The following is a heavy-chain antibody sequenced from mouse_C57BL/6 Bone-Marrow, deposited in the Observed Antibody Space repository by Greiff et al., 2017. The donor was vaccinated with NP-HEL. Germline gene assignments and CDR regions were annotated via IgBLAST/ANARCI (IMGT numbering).Heavy chain of an antibody. Sequence: EVQLVESGPGLVKPSQSLSLTCSVTGYSITSGYYWNWIRQFPGNKLEWMGYISYDGSNNYNPSLKNRISITRDTSKNQFFLKLNSVTTEDTATYYCASLSPYGNHSYWYFDVWGTGTTVTVSS. J-gene: IGHJ1*03. CDR1: GYSITSGYY. D-gene: IGHD2-1*01. CDR2: ISYDGSN. CDR3: ASLSPYGNHSYWYFDV. V-gene: IGHV3-6*01.